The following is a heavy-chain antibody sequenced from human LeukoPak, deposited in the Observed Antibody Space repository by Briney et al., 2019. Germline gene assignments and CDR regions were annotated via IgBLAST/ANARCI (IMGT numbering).Heavy chain of an antibody. Sequence: GGSLRLSCAASGFTFSSYAMSWVRQAPGKGLEWVSVISGSDSSTYHADSVKGRFTISRDNSKNTLYLQMNSLRAEDTAVYYCAKVKGSSSWEAVDYWGQGPLATVSS. V-gene: IGHV3-23*01. CDR2: ISGSDSST. D-gene: IGHD6-13*01. J-gene: IGHJ4*02. CDR3: AKVKGSSSWEAVDY. CDR1: GFTFSSYA.